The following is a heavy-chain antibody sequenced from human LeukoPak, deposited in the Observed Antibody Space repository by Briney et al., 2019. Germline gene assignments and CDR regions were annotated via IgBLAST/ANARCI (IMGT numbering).Heavy chain of an antibody. V-gene: IGHV4-39*07. Sequence: SETLSLTCTVSGGSISSSSYYWGWIRQPPGKGLEWIGSIYYSGSTYYNPSLKSRVTISVDTSKNQSSLKLSSVTAADTAVYYCARDPALRGAFDIWGQGTMVTVSS. CDR2: IYYSGST. CDR3: ARDPALRGAFDI. CDR1: GGSISSSSYY. J-gene: IGHJ3*02.